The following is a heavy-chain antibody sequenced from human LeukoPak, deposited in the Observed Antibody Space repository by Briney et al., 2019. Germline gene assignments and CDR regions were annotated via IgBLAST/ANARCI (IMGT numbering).Heavy chain of an antibody. J-gene: IGHJ6*02. CDR3: ARGPPSDIVVVPADPYYYYGMDV. Sequence: ALVKVSCTASGYTFTSYGISWVRQAPGQGLEWMGWISAYNGNTNYAQKLQGRVTMTTDTSTSTAYMELRSLRSDDTAVYYCARGPPSDIVVVPADPYYYYGMDVWGQGTTVTVSS. CDR2: ISAYNGNT. V-gene: IGHV1-18*01. CDR1: GYTFTSYG. D-gene: IGHD2-2*01.